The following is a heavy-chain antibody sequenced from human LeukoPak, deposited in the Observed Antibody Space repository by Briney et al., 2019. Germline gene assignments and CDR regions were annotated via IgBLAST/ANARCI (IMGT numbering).Heavy chain of an antibody. CDR1: GGSINSYY. D-gene: IGHD4-17*01. CDR3: ARDHNCAYGDYWNSFDP. CDR2: IYCGGST. V-gene: IGHV4-59*01. J-gene: IGHJ5*02. Sequence: SETLSLTCTVSGGSINSYYWSWIRQPPGKGVEWIGYIYCGGSTNYNPSLKSRVTISVDTSKNQFSLKLSSVTAADTAVYYCARDHNCAYGDYWNSFDPWGQRTLVTVSS.